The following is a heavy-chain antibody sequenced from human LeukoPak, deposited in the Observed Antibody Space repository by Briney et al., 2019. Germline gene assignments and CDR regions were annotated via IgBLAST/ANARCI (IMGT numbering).Heavy chain of an antibody. CDR3: ARGYCTDGVCYTFDP. D-gene: IGHD2-8*01. Sequence: SETLSLTCTVSGGSISSYYWSWIRQPPGKGLEWIGYIFYSGSTNYNPSLKSRVTILGDTSKNQTSLKLSSVTAADTAVYYCARGYCTDGVCYTFDPWGQGTLVTVSS. CDR1: GGSISSYY. V-gene: IGHV4-59*01. J-gene: IGHJ5*02. CDR2: IFYSGST.